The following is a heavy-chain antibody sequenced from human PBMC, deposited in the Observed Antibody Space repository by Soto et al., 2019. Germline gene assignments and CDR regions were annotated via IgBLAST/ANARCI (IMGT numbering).Heavy chain of an antibody. CDR1: GGTFSGYY. Sequence: SETLCLTCAVYGGTFSGYYWSWIRQPPGKGLEWIGEINHSGSTNYNPSLKSRVTISVDTSKNQFSLKLSSVTAADTAVYYCARLPLFLWFWELGLYYYGMDVWGQGTTVTVSS. D-gene: IGHD3-10*01. CDR2: INHSGST. V-gene: IGHV4-34*01. J-gene: IGHJ6*02. CDR3: ARLPLFLWFWELGLYYYGMDV.